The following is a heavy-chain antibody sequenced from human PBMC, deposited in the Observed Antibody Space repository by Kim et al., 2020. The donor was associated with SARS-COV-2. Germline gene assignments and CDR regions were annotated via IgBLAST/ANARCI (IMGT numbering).Heavy chain of an antibody. Sequence: SVQGRFTISRDNDKNSLYLHMNGLRAEDTAVYYCARARSEAVAGTDLDYWGQGTLVTVPS. J-gene: IGHJ4*02. CDR3: ARARSEAVAGTDLDY. D-gene: IGHD6-19*01. V-gene: IGHV3-11*04.